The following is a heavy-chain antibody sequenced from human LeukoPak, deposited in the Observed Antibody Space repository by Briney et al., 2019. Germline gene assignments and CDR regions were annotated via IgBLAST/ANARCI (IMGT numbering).Heavy chain of an antibody. D-gene: IGHD5-24*01. CDR2: ISAYNGNT. J-gene: IGHJ4*02. Sequence: ASVKVSCKASGYTFTSYGISWVRQAPGQGGEWMGWISAYNGNTNYAQKLQGRVTMTTDTSTRTAYMELRSLRSDDTAVYYCARDFHRDGYKPSGYWGQGTLVTVSS. CDR1: GYTFTSYG. CDR3: ARDFHRDGYKPSGY. V-gene: IGHV1-18*01.